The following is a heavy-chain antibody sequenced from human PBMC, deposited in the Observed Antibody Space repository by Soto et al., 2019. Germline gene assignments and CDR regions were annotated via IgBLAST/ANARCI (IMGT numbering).Heavy chain of an antibody. J-gene: IGHJ4*02. D-gene: IGHD6-13*01. V-gene: IGHV3-23*01. Sequence: EVQLLDSGGGLVQPGGSLRLSCAASGFTFSSYAMNWVRQAPGKGLEWVSVISGSGDSTYYADSVKGRFTISRDNSKNPLYLQMNSLRAEDTAVYYCARRGPGTYFDAWGQGTPVTVSS. CDR3: ARRGPGTYFDA. CDR2: ISGSGDST. CDR1: GFTFSSYA.